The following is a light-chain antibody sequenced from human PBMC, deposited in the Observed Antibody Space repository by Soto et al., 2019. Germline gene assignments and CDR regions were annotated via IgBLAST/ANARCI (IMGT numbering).Light chain of an antibody. CDR3: SSYTSSSTYV. CDR1: SSDVGGYNY. J-gene: IGLJ1*01. CDR2: DVS. Sequence: QSVLTQPASVSGSPGQSITISCTGTSSDVGGYNYVSWYQQHPGKAPKLMIYDVSNRPSGVSNRFSGSKSGNTASLTISGLQAEDEPDYYRSSYTSSSTYVFGAGTKLTVI. V-gene: IGLV2-14*01.